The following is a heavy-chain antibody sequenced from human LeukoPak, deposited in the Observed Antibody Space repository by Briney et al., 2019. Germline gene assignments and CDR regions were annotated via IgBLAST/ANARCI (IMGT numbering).Heavy chain of an antibody. CDR1: GFTFSSYA. J-gene: IGHJ4*02. Sequence: GGSLRLSCAASGFTFSSYAMSWVRQAPGKGLEWVLAISGSGGSTYYADSVKGRFTISRDNSKNTLYLQMNSLRAEDTAVYYCAKDRYSSSWYSDYWGQGTLVTVSS. CDR3: AKDRYSSSWYSDY. V-gene: IGHV3-23*01. CDR2: ISGSGGST. D-gene: IGHD6-13*01.